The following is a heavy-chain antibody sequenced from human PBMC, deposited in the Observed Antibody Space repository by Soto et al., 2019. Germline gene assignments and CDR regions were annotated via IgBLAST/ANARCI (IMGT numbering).Heavy chain of an antibody. CDR3: ARDYGDYADY. V-gene: IGHV3-30-3*01. Sequence: PGGSLRLSCAASGFTFSSYAMHWVRQAPGKGLEWVAVISYDGSNKYYADSVKGRFTISRDNSKNTLYLQMNSLRAEDTAVYYCARDYGDYADYWGQGTLVTVSS. J-gene: IGHJ4*02. CDR1: GFTFSSYA. D-gene: IGHD4-17*01. CDR2: ISYDGSNK.